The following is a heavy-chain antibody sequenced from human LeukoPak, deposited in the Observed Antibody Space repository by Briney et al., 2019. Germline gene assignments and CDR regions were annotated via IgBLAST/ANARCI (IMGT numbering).Heavy chain of an antibody. CDR3: ARNRGAAVSDLAH. Sequence: GESLKISCKGSGYNFPSYRIGWERQMPGKGLEWMGIIYPRDSDTRYSPSFQGHVTISVDKSINTAFLQWSSLKASDSAMYYCARNRGAAVSDLAHWGQGTQVTVSS. CDR1: GYNFPSYR. J-gene: IGHJ4*02. D-gene: IGHD2/OR15-2a*01. V-gene: IGHV5-51*01. CDR2: IYPRDSDT.